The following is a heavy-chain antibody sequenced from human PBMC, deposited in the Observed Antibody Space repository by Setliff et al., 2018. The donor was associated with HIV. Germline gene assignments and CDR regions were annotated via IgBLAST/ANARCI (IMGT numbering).Heavy chain of an antibody. V-gene: IGHV4-61*09. D-gene: IGHD6-19*01. CDR2: IHTSGNA. Sequence: TLSLTCTVSGGSISSGTYFWSWIRQPAGKGLEWIGHIHTSGNANYNPSLNSRVSISVDTSKNHFSLKLSSVTAADTAVYYCARSLLPSITVAGTIGYWGQGSLVTVSS. CDR1: GGSISSGTYF. J-gene: IGHJ4*02. CDR3: ARSLLPSITVAGTIGY.